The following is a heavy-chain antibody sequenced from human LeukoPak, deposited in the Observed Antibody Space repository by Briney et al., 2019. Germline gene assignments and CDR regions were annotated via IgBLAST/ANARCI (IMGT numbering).Heavy chain of an antibody. CDR3: ARSPFAYDFWSGYYPLDY. CDR1: GGSISSSSYY. Sequence: SETLSLTCTVSGGSISSSSYYWGWIRQPPGKGLEWIGSIYYSGSTYYNPSLKSRVTISVDTSKNQFSLKLSSVTAADTAVYYCARSPFAYDFWSGYYPLDYWGQGILVTVSS. J-gene: IGHJ4*02. CDR2: IYYSGST. D-gene: IGHD3-3*01. V-gene: IGHV4-39*01.